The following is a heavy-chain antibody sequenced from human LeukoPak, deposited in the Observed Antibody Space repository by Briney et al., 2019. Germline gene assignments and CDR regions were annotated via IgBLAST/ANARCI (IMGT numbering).Heavy chain of an antibody. V-gene: IGHV4-38-2*02. D-gene: IGHD6-13*01. J-gene: IGHJ4*02. CDR2: IYHSGST. CDR1: GYSISSGYY. CDR3: ANNPEAAAGN. Sequence: SETLSLTCTVSGYSISSGYYWGWIRQPPGKGLEWIGSIYHSGSTYYNPSLKSRVTISVDTSKNQFSLKLSSVTAADTAVYYCANNPEAAAGNWGQGTLVTVSS.